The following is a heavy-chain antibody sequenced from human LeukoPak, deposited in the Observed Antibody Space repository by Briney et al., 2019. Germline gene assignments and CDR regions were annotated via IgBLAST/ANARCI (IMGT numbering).Heavy chain of an antibody. CDR3: AKGRYGMDV. V-gene: IGHV3-30*18. Sequence: GGPLRLSCAASGFTFSSYGMHWVRQAPGKGLAWVAVISYDGSNKYYADSVKGRFTISRDNSKNTLYLQMNSLRAEDTAVYYCAKGRYGMDVWGQGTTVTVSS. CDR2: ISYDGSNK. J-gene: IGHJ6*02. CDR1: GFTFSSYG.